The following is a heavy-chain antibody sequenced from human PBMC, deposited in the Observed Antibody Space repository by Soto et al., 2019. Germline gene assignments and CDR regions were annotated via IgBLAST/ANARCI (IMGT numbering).Heavy chain of an antibody. V-gene: IGHV1-8*01. CDR3: ARGGIAVAGNHYYYGMDV. D-gene: IGHD6-19*01. CDR2: MNPNSGNT. J-gene: IGHJ6*02. Sequence: QVQLVQSGAEVKKPGASVKVSCKASGYTFTSYDINWVRQATGQGLEWMGWMNPNSGNTGYAQKFQGRVTMTRNTXIXTXXRELSSLRSEDTAVYYCARGGIAVAGNHYYYGMDVWGQGTTVTVSS. CDR1: GYTFTSYD.